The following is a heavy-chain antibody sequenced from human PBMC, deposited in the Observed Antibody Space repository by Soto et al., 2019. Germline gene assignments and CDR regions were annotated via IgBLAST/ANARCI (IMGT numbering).Heavy chain of an antibody. CDR3: ARLDYGDYYYYGMDV. V-gene: IGHV4-39*01. CDR2: IYYSGST. J-gene: IGHJ6*02. CDR1: GGSISSSSYY. D-gene: IGHD4-17*01. Sequence: QLQLQESGPGLVKPSETLSLTCTVSGGSISSSSYYWGWIRQPPGKGLEWIGSIYYSGSTYYNPSLKSRVTISVDTSKNQCSLKLSSVTAADTAVYYCARLDYGDYYYYGMDVWGQGTTVTVSS.